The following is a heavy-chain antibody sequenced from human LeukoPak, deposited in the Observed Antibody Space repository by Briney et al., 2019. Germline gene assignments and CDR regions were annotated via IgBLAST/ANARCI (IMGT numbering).Heavy chain of an antibody. CDR2: IYYSGGT. J-gene: IGHJ5*02. V-gene: IGHV4-31*03. Sequence: SETLSLTCTVSGGSISSGGYYWSWIRQHPGKGLEWIGYIYYSGGTYYNPSLKSRVTISVDTSKNQFSLKLSSVTAADTAVYYCARVAYPNWFDPWGQGTLVTVSS. D-gene: IGHD3-16*01. CDR1: GGSISSGGYY. CDR3: ARVAYPNWFDP.